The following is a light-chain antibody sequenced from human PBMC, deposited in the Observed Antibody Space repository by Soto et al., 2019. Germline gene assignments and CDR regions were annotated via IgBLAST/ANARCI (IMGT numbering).Light chain of an antibody. CDR2: DAY. V-gene: IGKV1-33*01. J-gene: IGKJ4*01. CDR3: QPYHTFVF. CDR1: RDIRKY. Sequence: DIQMTQSPSSLSASVGDRVTITCQASRDIRKYLNWYQQKPGKAPKLLIYDAYNLETGVTSRFSGSGLGTVFPFTISSMQSEDIATYYYQPYHTFVFFGGGTKVEIK.